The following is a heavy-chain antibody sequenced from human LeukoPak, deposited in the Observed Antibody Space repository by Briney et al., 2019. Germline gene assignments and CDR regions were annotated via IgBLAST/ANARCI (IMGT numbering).Heavy chain of an antibody. J-gene: IGHJ3*02. D-gene: IGHD3-22*01. CDR2: IYPGDSDT. CDR3: ARRFGTYYYDSSGYSGAFDI. V-gene: IGHV5-51*01. Sequence: GESLNISCQGSGSSFTSYWIGWARPVPGKGLELMGIIYPGDSDTRYSPFFQGQVTISADKSISTAYLQWSSLKASDTAMDYCARRFGTYYYDSSGYSGAFDIWGQGTMVTVSS. CDR1: GSSFTSYW.